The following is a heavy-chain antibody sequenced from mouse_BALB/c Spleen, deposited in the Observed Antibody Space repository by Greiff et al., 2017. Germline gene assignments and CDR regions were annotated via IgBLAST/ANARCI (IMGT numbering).Heavy chain of an antibody. J-gene: IGHJ4*01. CDR1: GFNIKDYY. Sequence: VQLKQSGAELVRSGASVKLSCTASGFNIKDYYMHWVKQRPEQGLEWIGWIDPENGDTEYAPKFQGKATMTADTSSNTAYLQLSSLTSEDTAVYYCNPRPEVDYWGQGTSVTVSS. CDR2: IDPENGDT. CDR3: NPRPEVDY. V-gene: IGHV14-4*02.